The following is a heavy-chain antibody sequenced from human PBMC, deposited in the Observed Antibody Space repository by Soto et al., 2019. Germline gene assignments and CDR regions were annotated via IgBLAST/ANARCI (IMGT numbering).Heavy chain of an antibody. V-gene: IGHV3-30-3*01. D-gene: IGHD3-9*01. CDR2: ISYDGTNK. J-gene: IGHJ6*02. CDR3: ARDAPYYDTLSGYSYYYYGMDV. CDR1: GFTFSSYA. Sequence: GGSLRLSCAAAGFTFSSYAMHWVRQAPGKGLEWVTVISYDGTNKYYGDSVKGRFTISRDNSKNTLYLQMNSLRPDDTAVYYCARDAPYYDTLSGYSYYYYGMDVWGQGTTVTVSS.